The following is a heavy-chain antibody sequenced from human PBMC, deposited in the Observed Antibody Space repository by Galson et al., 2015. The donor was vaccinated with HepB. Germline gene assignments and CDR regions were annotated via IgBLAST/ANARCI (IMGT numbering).Heavy chain of an antibody. J-gene: IGHJ5*02. CDR3: ARGIQYCTVGGCHSGSWGS. CDR2: VIPILPLG. V-gene: IGHV1-69*04. D-gene: IGHD2-15*01. Sequence: SVKVSCKASGGSFSSYAISWLRQAPGQGLEWMGKVIPILPLGNYAHKFQGRVTIAADKSTTTSYLELASLRSEDTAVYYCARGIQYCTVGGCHSGSWGSWGQGTLVTVSS. CDR1: GGSFSSYA.